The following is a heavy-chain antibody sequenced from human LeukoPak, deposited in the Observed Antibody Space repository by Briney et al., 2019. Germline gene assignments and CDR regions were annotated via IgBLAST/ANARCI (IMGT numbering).Heavy chain of an antibody. Sequence: PSETLSLTCTVSGGSISSYYWSWIRQPPGKGLEWIGYIYYSGSTNYNPSLKSRVTISVDTSKNQFSLKLSSVTAADTAVYYCARGDYDFWSGRQGGWFDLWGQGTLVTVSS. D-gene: IGHD3-3*01. CDR3: ARGDYDFWSGRQGGWFDL. CDR1: GGSISSYY. V-gene: IGHV4-59*01. J-gene: IGHJ5*02. CDR2: IYYSGST.